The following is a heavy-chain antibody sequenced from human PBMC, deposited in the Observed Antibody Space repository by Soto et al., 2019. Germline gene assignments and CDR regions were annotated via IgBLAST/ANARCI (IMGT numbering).Heavy chain of an antibody. CDR2: ISYDGSNK. D-gene: IGHD2-2*01. J-gene: IGHJ6*02. CDR1: GFTFSSYG. V-gene: IGHV3-30*18. CDR3: AKAGRYCSSTSCYHNYLYGMDV. Sequence: QVQLVESGGGVVQPGRSLRLSCAASGFTFSSYGMHWVRQAPGKGLEWVAGISYDGSNKYYADSVKGRFTISRDNSKNMLYLQMNSLRAEDTAVYYCAKAGRYCSSTSCYHNYLYGMDVWGQGTTVTVSS.